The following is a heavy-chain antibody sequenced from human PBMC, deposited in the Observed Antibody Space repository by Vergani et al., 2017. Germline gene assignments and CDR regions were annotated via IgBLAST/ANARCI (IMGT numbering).Heavy chain of an antibody. D-gene: IGHD2-2*01. Sequence: QVQLVQSGAEVKKPGASVKVSCKASGYTFIDYYIHWVRQAPGQGLEWMGWINPDSGGTNYAQNFQGRVTMTRDTSISTTYMELSRLKSDDTAVYYCARDLSAVPDVNWFDPWGQGTLVTVSS. CDR2: INPDSGGT. J-gene: IGHJ5*02. CDR1: GYTFIDYY. V-gene: IGHV1-2*02. CDR3: ARDLSAVPDVNWFDP.